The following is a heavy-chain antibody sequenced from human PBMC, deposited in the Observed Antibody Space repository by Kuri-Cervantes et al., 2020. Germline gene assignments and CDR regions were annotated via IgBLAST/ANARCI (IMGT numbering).Heavy chain of an antibody. CDR2: ISSSSSYI. CDR1: GFTFSSYA. Sequence: GESLKISCAASGFTFSSYAMNWVRQAPGKGLEWVSSISSSSSYIYYADSVKGRFTISRDNAKNSLYLQMNSLRAEDTAVYYCARDAGDGYYGSGSYDYWGQGTLVTVSS. D-gene: IGHD3-10*01. J-gene: IGHJ4*02. V-gene: IGHV3-21*01. CDR3: ARDAGDGYYGSGSYDY.